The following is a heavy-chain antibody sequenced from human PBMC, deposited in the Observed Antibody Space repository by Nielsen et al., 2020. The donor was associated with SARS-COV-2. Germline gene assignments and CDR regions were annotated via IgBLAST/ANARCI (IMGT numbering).Heavy chain of an antibody. CDR3: TTEDIVVVVAATPGSLDWYFDL. J-gene: IGHJ2*01. D-gene: IGHD2-15*01. CDR1: GDSVSSNSAA. V-gene: IGHV6-1*01. Sequence: SETLSLTCAISGDSVSSNSAAWNWIRQSPSRGLEWLGRTYYRSKWYNDYAVSVKSRITINPDTSKNQFSLQLNSVTPEDTAVYYCTTEDIVVVVAATPGSLDWYFDLWGRGTLVTVSS. CDR2: TYYRSKWYN.